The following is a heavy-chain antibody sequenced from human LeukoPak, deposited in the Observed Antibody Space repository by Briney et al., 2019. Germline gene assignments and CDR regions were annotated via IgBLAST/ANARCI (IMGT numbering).Heavy chain of an antibody. V-gene: IGHV1-24*01. Sequence: ASVKVSCKVSGYTLTELSMHWVRQAPGKGLEWMGGFDPEDGETIYAQKFQGRVTMTEDTSTDTAYMEPSSLRSEDTAVYYCASRWYYYDSSGYSLGDYWGQGTLVTVSS. J-gene: IGHJ4*02. D-gene: IGHD3-22*01. CDR2: FDPEDGET. CDR1: GYTLTELS. CDR3: ASRWYYYDSSGYSLGDY.